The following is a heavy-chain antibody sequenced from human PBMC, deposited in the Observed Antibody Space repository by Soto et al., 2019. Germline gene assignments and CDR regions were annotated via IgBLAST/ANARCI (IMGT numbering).Heavy chain of an antibody. CDR1: GYSFHNYW. Sequence: GESLTISCKSSGYSFHNYWIGWVRQMPEKGLEWVGIIYPGDSDTRSSPSFQGQVTISADKSISTAYLQWSSLKASDTAMYYCARQLDSSGYYWVIWGQGTMVTVSS. J-gene: IGHJ3*02. V-gene: IGHV5-51*01. D-gene: IGHD3-22*01. CDR3: ARQLDSSGYYWVI. CDR2: IYPGDSDT.